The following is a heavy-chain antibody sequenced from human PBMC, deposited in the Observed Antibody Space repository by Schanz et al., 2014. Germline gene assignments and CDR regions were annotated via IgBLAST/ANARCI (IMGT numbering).Heavy chain of an antibody. CDR3: AKGQGAVINNWYFDL. Sequence: EVQLLASGGGLVQPGGSLRLSCAVSGFTFSSYAMSWVRQAPGKGLEWVSTISGGGGGYRPYADSVKGRFTISRDNSINTLSLQINSLSADDTAVYYCAKGQGAVINNWYFDLGGRGTLVTVSS. J-gene: IGHJ2*01. CDR1: GFTFSSYA. V-gene: IGHV3-23*01. D-gene: IGHD2-21*01. CDR2: ISGGGGGYR.